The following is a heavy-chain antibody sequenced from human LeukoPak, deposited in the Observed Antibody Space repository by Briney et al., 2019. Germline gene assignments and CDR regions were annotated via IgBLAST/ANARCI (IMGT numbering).Heavy chain of an antibody. CDR2: IFHSGNS. V-gene: IGHV4-38-2*01. Sequence: SETLSLTCAASSYSISSGYYWGWLRQSPGRGLEWVGSIFHSGNSYYNPSLKSRLTMSVNTSKNQFYLKLTSVTAADTALYYCARVTYVDDMLYQYFDYWGQGILVTVSS. J-gene: IGHJ4*02. CDR1: SYSISSGYY. CDR3: ARVTYVDDMLYQYFDY. D-gene: IGHD4-17*01.